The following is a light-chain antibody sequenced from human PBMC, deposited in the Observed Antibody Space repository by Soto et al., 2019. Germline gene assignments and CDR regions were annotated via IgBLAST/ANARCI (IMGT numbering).Light chain of an antibody. CDR3: CSTLRGDV. CDR2: EVS. V-gene: IGLV2-23*02. J-gene: IGLJ1*01. Sequence: QSALNQPASVSGSPGQSVTISCTATSSDVENYKRVSWYQQHPGKGHKLIIYEVSKRPSGVYNRFSASKSVNPASLIISGLPHDDEADYCCCSTLRGDVFGTGTQLTVL. CDR1: SSDVENYKR.